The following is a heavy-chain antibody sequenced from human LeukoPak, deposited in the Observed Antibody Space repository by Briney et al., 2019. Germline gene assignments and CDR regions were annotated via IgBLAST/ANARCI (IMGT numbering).Heavy chain of an antibody. J-gene: IGHJ4*02. CDR1: GYTFTSYD. CDR2: INPNSGGT. D-gene: IGHD4-17*01. V-gene: IGHV1-2*02. CDR3: ARDFDYGEGY. Sequence: ASVKVSCKASGYTFTSYDINWVRQATGQGLEWMGWINPNSGGTNYAQKFQGRVTMTRDTSISTAYMELSRLRSDDTAVYYCARDFDYGEGYWGQGTLVTVSS.